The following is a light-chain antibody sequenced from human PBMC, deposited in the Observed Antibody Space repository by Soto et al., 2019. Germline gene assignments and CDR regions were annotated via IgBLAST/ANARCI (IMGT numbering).Light chain of an antibody. CDR3: IAYTGSSTSYV. CDR1: SSDVGRYNF. J-gene: IGLJ1*01. V-gene: IGLV2-11*01. Sequence: QSALTQPRSVSGSPGQSVTISCTGTSSDVGRYNFVSWYQQHPDKAPKHMIYDVIKRPTEVPDHSSGSKSGNTASLNISGLQAEDEADYYRIAYTGSSTSYVFGSGTKV. CDR2: DVI.